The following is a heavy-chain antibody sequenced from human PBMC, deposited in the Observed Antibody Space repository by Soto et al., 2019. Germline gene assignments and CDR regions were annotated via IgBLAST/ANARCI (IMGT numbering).Heavy chain of an antibody. D-gene: IGHD3-16*02. Sequence: PGGSLRLCCAASGFTFSSYWMSWVRQAPGKGLEWVANIKQDGSEKYYVDSVKGRFTISRDNAKNSLYLQMNSLRAEDTAVYYCARAPETPPIVRVVVPYFFDSWGQGTLVTVSS. V-gene: IGHV3-7*03. CDR2: IKQDGSEK. CDR1: GFTFSSYW. CDR3: ARAPETPPIVRVVVPYFFDS. J-gene: IGHJ4*02.